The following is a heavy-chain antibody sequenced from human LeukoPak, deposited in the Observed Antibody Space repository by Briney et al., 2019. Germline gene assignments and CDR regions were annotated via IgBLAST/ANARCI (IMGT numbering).Heavy chain of an antibody. CDR1: GFTFNNYA. Sequence: GGSLRLSCAASGFTFNNYAMSWVRQAPGKGLEWVSYISSSGSTIYYADSVKGRFTISRDNAKNSLYLQMNSLRAEDTAVYYCARDLSLYCSGGSCYSLNYWGQGTLVTVSS. CDR3: ARDLSLYCSGGSCYSLNY. CDR2: ISSSGSTI. D-gene: IGHD2-15*01. V-gene: IGHV3-48*04. J-gene: IGHJ4*02.